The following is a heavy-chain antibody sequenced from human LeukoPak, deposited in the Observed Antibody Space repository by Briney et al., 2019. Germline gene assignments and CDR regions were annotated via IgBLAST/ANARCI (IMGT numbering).Heavy chain of an antibody. CDR2: IYYSGST. J-gene: IGHJ4*02. Sequence: PSETLSLTRTVSDASISGYYWSWIRQHPGKGLEWIGYIYYSGSTYYNPSLKSRVTISVDTSKNQFSLKLSSVTAADTAVYYCARDRGNCSSTSCYRRFDYWGQGTLVTVSS. CDR1: DASISGYY. D-gene: IGHD2-2*01. CDR3: ARDRGNCSSTSCYRRFDY. V-gene: IGHV4-31*03.